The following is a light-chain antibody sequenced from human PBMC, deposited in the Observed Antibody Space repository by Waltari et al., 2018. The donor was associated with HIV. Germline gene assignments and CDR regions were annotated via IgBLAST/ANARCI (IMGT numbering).Light chain of an antibody. CDR3: ATWDSSLSAGV. CDR2: DNN. V-gene: IGLV1-51*01. J-gene: IGLJ3*02. CDR1: SPNIGNNY. Sequence: QSVLTQPPSVSAAPGQKVTISCSGRSPNIGNNYVSWYQHLPGTAPKLLIYDNNKRPSGIPDRFSGSKSGTSATLGITGLQTGDEADYYCATWDSSLSAGVFGGGTKLTVL.